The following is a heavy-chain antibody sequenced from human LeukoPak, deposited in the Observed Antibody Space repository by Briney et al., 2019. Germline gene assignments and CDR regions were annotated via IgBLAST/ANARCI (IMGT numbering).Heavy chain of an antibody. CDR1: GFTFNKAW. J-gene: IGHJ4*02. CDR3: PIAGPPFKY. D-gene: IGHD2-21*01. V-gene: IGHV3-15*01. Sequence: GGSLRLSCAASGFTFNKAWMSWVRLAPGKGLEWVGRIKNKGDGGTTDYAAPVKGRFTVSRDDSKSTLYLQMNSLKTEDTAVYYFPIAGPPFKYGGKETRVPVSS. CDR2: IKNKGDGGTT.